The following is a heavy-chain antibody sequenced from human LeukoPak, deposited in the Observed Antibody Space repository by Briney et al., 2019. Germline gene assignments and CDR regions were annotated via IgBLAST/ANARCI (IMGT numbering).Heavy chain of an antibody. CDR3: ARDEYVDTAMATDY. CDR2: INPNSGGT. V-gene: IGHV1-2*02. Sequence: ASVKVSCKASGYTFTGYYMHWVRQAPGQGLEWMGWINPNSGGTNYAQKFQGRVTMTRDTSISTAYMELSRLRSDDTAVYYCARDEYVDTAMATDYLGQGTLVTVSS. CDR1: GYTFTGYY. D-gene: IGHD5-18*01. J-gene: IGHJ4*02.